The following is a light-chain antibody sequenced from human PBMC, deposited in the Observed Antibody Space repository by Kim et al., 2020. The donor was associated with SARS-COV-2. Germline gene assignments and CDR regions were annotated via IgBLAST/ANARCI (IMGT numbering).Light chain of an antibody. CDR3: MYGTHWPPSFT. CDR1: QSLVFSDGKTY. Sequence: DVIMTQSPISLPVTLGQPASISCRSSQSLVFSDGKTYLNWFHQRPGQSPRRLIYKVSNRDSGVPDRFSGSGSGTDFTLKISRVEAEDVGVYYRMYGTHWPPSFTFGGGTKVDIK. CDR2: KVS. V-gene: IGKV2-30*01. J-gene: IGKJ4*01.